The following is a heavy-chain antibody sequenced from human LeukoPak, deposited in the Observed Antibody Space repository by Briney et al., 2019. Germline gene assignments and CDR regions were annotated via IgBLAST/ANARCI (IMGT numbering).Heavy chain of an antibody. Sequence: GGSLRLSCAASGFTFSSFAMSWVRQSPGKGLEWVPSISPSSGYTYYADSVKGRFTISRDNSKNTLYLHMNSLRAEDTAVYYCARGYSADYWGQGTLVTVSS. CDR2: ISPSSGYT. V-gene: IGHV3-23*01. CDR3: ARGYSADY. CDR1: GFTFSSFA. D-gene: IGHD6-13*01. J-gene: IGHJ4*02.